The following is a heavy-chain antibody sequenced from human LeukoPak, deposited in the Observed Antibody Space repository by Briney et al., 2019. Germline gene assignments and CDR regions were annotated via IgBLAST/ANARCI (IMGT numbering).Heavy chain of an antibody. CDR2: ISAYNGNT. D-gene: IGHD2-21*02. CDR1: GYTFTSYG. Sequence: EASVKVSCKASGYTFTSYGISWVRQAPGQGLEWMGWISAYNGNTNYAQKLQGRVTMTTDTSTSTAYMELRSLRSDDTAVYYCARARGVTVLYYYYGMDVWGQGTTVTVSS. J-gene: IGHJ6*02. V-gene: IGHV1-18*01. CDR3: ARARGVTVLYYYYGMDV.